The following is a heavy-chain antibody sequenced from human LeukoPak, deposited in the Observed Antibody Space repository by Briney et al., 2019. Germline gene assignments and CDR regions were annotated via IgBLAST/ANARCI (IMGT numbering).Heavy chain of an antibody. CDR2: ISSSGSTI. CDR1: GFTFSSYE. Sequence: GGSLKLSCAASGFTFSSYEMNWVRQAPGKGLEWVSYISSSGSTIYYADSVKGRFTISRDNAKNSLYLQMNSLRAEDTAVYYCARFITMIVVAHDAFDIWGQGTMVTVSS. V-gene: IGHV3-48*03. CDR3: ARFITMIVVAHDAFDI. D-gene: IGHD3-22*01. J-gene: IGHJ3*02.